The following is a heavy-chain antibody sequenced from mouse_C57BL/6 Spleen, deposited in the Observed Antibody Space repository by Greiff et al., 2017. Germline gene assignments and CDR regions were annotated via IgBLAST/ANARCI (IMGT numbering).Heavy chain of an antibody. CDR1: GYAFSSYW. CDR3: ASSNFSDYYGSKDYAMDY. V-gene: IGHV1-80*01. CDR2: IYPGDGDT. J-gene: IGHJ4*01. Sequence: QVQLQQSGAELVKPGASVKISCKASGYAFSSYWMNWVKQRPGKGLEWIGQIYPGDGDTNYNGKFKGKATLTADKSSSTAYMQLSSLTSEDSAVYFCASSNFSDYYGSKDYAMDYWGQGTSVTVSS. D-gene: IGHD1-1*01.